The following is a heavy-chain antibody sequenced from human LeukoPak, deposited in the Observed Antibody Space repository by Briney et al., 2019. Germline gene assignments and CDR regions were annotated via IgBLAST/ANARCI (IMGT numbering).Heavy chain of an antibody. Sequence: GGSLRLSCEASGFTFSNYWMSWVRQAPGKGLEWVANLGKDGSEKYYVDSVKGRFTISRDNAKNTVFLQMNNLRTEDTAVYFCARPSPPGDGYNPPDYWGQGTLVTVSS. J-gene: IGHJ4*02. CDR1: GFTFSNYW. V-gene: IGHV3-7*01. CDR2: LGKDGSEK. D-gene: IGHD5-24*01. CDR3: ARPSPPGDGYNPPDY.